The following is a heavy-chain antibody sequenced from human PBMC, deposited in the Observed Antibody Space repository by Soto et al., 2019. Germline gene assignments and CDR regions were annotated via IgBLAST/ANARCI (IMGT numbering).Heavy chain of an antibody. CDR2: IYYSGST. D-gene: IGHD3-9*01. Sequence: SETLSLTCTVSGGSISSYYWSWIRQPPGKGLEWIGYIYYSGSTNYNPSLKSRVTISVDTSKNQFSLKLSSVTAADTAVYYCARRTYYDILTGPRYYYYYMDVWGKGTTVTVSS. J-gene: IGHJ6*03. CDR3: ARRTYYDILTGPRYYYYYMDV. V-gene: IGHV4-59*08. CDR1: GGSISSYY.